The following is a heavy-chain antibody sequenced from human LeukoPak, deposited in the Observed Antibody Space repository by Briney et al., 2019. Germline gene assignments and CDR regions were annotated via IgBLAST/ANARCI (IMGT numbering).Heavy chain of an antibody. CDR2: ISAYNGNT. CDR3: ARDSTLRYFDWLSPENWFDP. CDR1: GYTFTSYG. V-gene: IGHV1-18*01. Sequence: GASVKVSCKASGYTFTSYGISWVRQAPGQGLEWMGWISAYNGNTNYAQKLQGRVTMTTDTSTSTAYMELRSLRSDDTAVYYCARDSTLRYFDWLSPENWFDPWGQGTLVTVSP. D-gene: IGHD3-9*01. J-gene: IGHJ5*02.